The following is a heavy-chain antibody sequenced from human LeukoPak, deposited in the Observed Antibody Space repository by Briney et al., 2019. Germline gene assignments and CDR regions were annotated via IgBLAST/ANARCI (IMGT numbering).Heavy chain of an antibody. CDR1: GFTFSSYA. CDR3: AKDVGSCSGGSCYNAFDI. V-gene: IGHV3-23*01. J-gene: IGHJ3*02. CDR2: ISGSAYST. D-gene: IGHD2-15*01. Sequence: GGSLRLSCAASGFTFSSYAMGWVRQAPGTGLEWVSTISGSAYSTYYADSVKGRFTISRDNSKNTLDLQMNSLRADDTAIYYCAKDVGSCSGGSCYNAFDIWGQGAMVTVSS.